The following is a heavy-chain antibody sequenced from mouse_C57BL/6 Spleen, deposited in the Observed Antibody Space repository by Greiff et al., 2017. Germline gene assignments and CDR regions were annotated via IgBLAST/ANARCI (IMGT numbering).Heavy chain of an antibody. CDR3: SSWGNWDDYYAMDY. V-gene: IGHV1-39*01. CDR1: GYSFTDYN. J-gene: IGHJ4*01. CDR2: INPNYGTT. D-gene: IGHD4-1*01. Sequence: EVQLQQSGPELVKPGASVKISCKASGYSFTDYNMNWVKQSNGKSLEWIGVINPNYGTTSYNQKFKGKATLTVDQSSSTAYMQLNSLTSEDSAVYYCSSWGNWDDYYAMDYWGQGTSVTVSS.